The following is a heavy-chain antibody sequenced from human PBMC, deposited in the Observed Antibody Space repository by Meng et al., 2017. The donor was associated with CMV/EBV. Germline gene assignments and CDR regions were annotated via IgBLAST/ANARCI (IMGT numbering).Heavy chain of an antibody. CDR2: INSDGSST. CDR1: GCTFSSYW. D-gene: IGHD3-3*01. Sequence: GESLKISCAASGCTFSSYWMHWVRQAPGKGLVWVSRINSDGSSTSYADSVKGRFTNSRDNARNTLYLQMNSLRAEDTAVYYCTSNYDLNYYYYYGMDVWGQGTTVIVSS. J-gene: IGHJ6*02. V-gene: IGHV3-74*01. CDR3: TSNYDLNYYYYYGMDV.